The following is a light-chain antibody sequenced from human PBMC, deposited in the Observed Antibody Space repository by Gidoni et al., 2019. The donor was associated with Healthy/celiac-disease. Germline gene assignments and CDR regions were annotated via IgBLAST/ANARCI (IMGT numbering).Light chain of an antibody. CDR1: SSNIGAGYD. J-gene: IGLJ2*01. Sequence: QSVLTQPPSVSGAPGPRVTISCTGSSSNIGAGYDVHWYQQLPGTAPKLLSYGNSNRPSGVPDRFSGSKSGTSASLAITGLQAEDEADYYCQSYDSSLSGSVVFGGGTKLTV. V-gene: IGLV1-40*01. CDR2: GNS. CDR3: QSYDSSLSGSVV.